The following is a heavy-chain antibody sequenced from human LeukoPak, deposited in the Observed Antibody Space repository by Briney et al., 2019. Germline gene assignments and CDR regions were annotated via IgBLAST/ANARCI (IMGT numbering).Heavy chain of an antibody. CDR1: GFTFSSYW. CDR3: AKEAWFGEFFDY. V-gene: IGHV3-74*01. J-gene: IGHJ4*02. Sequence: GGSLRLSCAASGFTFSSYWMHWVRQAPGKGLVWVSRINTDGSSTSYADSVKGRFTISRDNSKNTLYLQMNSLRAEDTAVYYCAKEAWFGEFFDYWGQGTLVTVSS. CDR2: INTDGSST. D-gene: IGHD3-10*01.